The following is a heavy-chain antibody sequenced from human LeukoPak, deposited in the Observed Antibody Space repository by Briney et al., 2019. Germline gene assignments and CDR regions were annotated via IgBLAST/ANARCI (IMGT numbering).Heavy chain of an antibody. CDR2: IYYSGST. J-gene: IGHJ6*03. CDR1: GGSISSYY. D-gene: IGHD3-10*01. V-gene: IGHV4-59*01. Sequence: SETLSLTCTVSGGSISSYYWSWIRQPPGKGLEWIGYIYYSGSTNYNPSLKSRVTISVDTSKNQFSLKLSSVTAADTAVYYCAXXXXXXKHRYYYGPGLDMDVWGKGTTVTVSS. CDR3: AXXXXXXKHRYYYGPGLDMDV.